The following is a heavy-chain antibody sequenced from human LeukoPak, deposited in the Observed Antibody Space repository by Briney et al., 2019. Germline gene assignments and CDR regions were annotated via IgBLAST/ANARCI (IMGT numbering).Heavy chain of an antibody. CDR2: ISGSGGST. J-gene: IGHJ5*02. V-gene: IGHV3-23*01. CDR1: GFTFSSYA. D-gene: IGHD3-10*01. CDR3: AKGRELLWFGELTNWFDP. Sequence: GGSLRLSCAASGFTFSSYAMSWVRQAPGKGLEWVSAISGSGGSTYYADSVKGRFTISRDNSKNTLYLQMNSLRAEDTAVYYCAKGRELLWFGELTNWFDPWGQGTLVTVFS.